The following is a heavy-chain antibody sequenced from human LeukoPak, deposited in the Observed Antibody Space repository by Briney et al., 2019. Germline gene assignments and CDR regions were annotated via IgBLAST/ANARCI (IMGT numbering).Heavy chain of an antibody. V-gene: IGHV4-34*01. CDR3: ARRGYNYLFDP. J-gene: IGHJ5*02. Sequence: SETLSLTCAVYGGSFSGYYWSWIRQPPGKGLEWIGEINHSGSTNYNPSLKSRVSISVDTSKNQFSLKLSSVTAADTAVYYCARRGYNYLFDPWGQGTLVTVSS. CDR2: INHSGST. CDR1: GGSFSGYY. D-gene: IGHD5-18*01.